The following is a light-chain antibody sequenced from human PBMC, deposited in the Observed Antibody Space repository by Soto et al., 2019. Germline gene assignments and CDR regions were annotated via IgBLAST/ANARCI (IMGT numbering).Light chain of an antibody. Sequence: ETVLTQSPGTLSLSPGERATLSCRASQSVSSSYLAWYQQKPGQAPRLLIYGASSRATGIPDRFSGSGSGTDFTLTISRLEPEDFAVYYCQQYGSSHTFGGGTKVEIK. J-gene: IGKJ4*01. CDR1: QSVSSSY. CDR2: GAS. V-gene: IGKV3-20*01. CDR3: QQYGSSHT.